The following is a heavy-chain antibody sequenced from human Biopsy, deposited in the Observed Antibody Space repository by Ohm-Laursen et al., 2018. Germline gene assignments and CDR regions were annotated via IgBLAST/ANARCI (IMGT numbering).Heavy chain of an antibody. D-gene: IGHD1-1*01. J-gene: IGHJ4*02. CDR3: GNEVHGRDY. V-gene: IGHV4-34*08. CDR1: GKTFSDYP. Sequence: TLSLTCAVFGKTFSDYPWSWIRQPPGKGLEWIGQINPAGTINYNPSLKSRVSISADASKYEFSLRLTSVTAADTAVYLCGNEVHGRDYWGLGAQVTVSS. CDR2: INPAGTI.